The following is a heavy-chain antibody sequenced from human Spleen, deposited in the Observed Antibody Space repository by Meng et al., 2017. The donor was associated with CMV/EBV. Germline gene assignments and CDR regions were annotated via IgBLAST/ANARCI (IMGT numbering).Heavy chain of an antibody. CDR2: INPSDGNT. Sequence: SVKVSCKASGYTFTSYYIHWVRQAPGQGLEWLGIINPSDGNTNYAQKFQGRVTMTRDTSTSTVYMELSSLRSEDTAVYYCARGSYNWNFGYWGQGTLVTVSS. D-gene: IGHD1-20*01. CDR3: ARGSYNWNFGY. CDR1: GYTFTSYY. V-gene: IGHV1-46*01. J-gene: IGHJ4*02.